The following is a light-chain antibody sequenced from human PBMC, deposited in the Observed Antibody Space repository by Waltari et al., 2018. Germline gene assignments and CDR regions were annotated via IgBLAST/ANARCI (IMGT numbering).Light chain of an antibody. CDR1: QNVNNN. Sequence: ETVMTQSPATLSVSPGERASLSCRASQNVNNNFAWYQQKPGQVPRLLIYDASTRATGNPARFSGSGSGTEFTLTISSLQSEDFAVYYCQQYDNWPGTFGHGTKVEIK. J-gene: IGKJ1*01. V-gene: IGKV3-15*01. CDR2: DAS. CDR3: QQYDNWPGT.